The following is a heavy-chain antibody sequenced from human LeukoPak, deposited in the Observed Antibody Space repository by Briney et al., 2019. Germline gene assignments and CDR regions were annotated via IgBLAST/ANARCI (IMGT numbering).Heavy chain of an antibody. J-gene: IGHJ6*02. V-gene: IGHV3-30*03. CDR3: ARSVAMAPRSFYGMDV. Sequence: GGSLRLSCAASGFIFSKFPMYWVRQAPGQGLEWAAVISDDGSNTYYARTLKGRIAISRDNSKNSVSLHMNDLRVEDTGVYYCARSVAMAPRSFYGMDVWGPGTTVIVSS. D-gene: IGHD2-2*01. CDR2: ISDDGSNT. CDR1: GFIFSKFP.